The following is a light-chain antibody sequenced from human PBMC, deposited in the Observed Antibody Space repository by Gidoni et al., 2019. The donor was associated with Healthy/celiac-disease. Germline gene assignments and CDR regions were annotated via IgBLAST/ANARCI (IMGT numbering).Light chain of an antibody. CDR1: SSDVGGYNY. Sequence: QSALPQPASVSGSPGQSITISCTGPSSDVGGYNYVYWYQQHPGKAPKLMIYDVSNRPSGVSNRFSGSKSGNTASLTISGLQAEDEADYYCSSYTSSSTRVFGGGTKLTVL. J-gene: IGLJ2*01. V-gene: IGLV2-14*01. CDR3: SSYTSSSTRV. CDR2: DVS.